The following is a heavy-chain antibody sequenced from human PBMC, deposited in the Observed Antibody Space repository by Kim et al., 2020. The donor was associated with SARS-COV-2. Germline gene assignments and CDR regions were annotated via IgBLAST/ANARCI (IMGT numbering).Heavy chain of an antibody. CDR1: GFTISKYI. D-gene: IGHD3-16*01. Sequence: GGSLRLSCAGSGFTISKYILYWFRQAPGKGLEWLAVISYDGSNKNVADSVKGRFIISRYNSQNTVSLQMNSLRGDDTAVYYCVRGDPYYAMDVWGQGTTV. CDR2: ISYDGSNK. J-gene: IGHJ6*02. V-gene: IGHV3-30*07. CDR3: VRGDPYYAMDV.